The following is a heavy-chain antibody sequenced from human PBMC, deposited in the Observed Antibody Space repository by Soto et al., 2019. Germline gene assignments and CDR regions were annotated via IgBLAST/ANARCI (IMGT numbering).Heavy chain of an antibody. CDR2: ISGVGETTT. CDR1: GFTFSSYA. V-gene: IGHV3-23*01. D-gene: IGHD6-19*01. Sequence: EVQLLGSGGGLVQPGGSLRLSCAASGFTFSSYAMSWVRQAPGKGLEWVSAISGVGETTTYYADSVKGRFTISRDNSKNTLYLQMNSLRAEDKAVYYCAKDPYSSGWYYYFDYWGQGTLVTVSS. J-gene: IGHJ4*02. CDR3: AKDPYSSGWYYYFDY.